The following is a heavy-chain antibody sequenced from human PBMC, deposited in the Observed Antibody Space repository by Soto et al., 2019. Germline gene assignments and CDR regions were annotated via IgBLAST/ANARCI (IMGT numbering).Heavy chain of an antibody. CDR1: GGSIISGSYF. V-gene: IGHV4-39*01. J-gene: IGHJ4*02. CDR3: ARHGDSTVVTDFDF. CDR2: IYYSGST. D-gene: IGHD2-15*01. Sequence: SETLSLTCTVSGGSIISGSYFWGWIRQPPGKGLEWIGNIYYSGSTYYNPSLKSRVTISVDTSKNQFSLKLSSVTAADTAVYYCARHGDSTVVTDFDFWGQGTLVTVSS.